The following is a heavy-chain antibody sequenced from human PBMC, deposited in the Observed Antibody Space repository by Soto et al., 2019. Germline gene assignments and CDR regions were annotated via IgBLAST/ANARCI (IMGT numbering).Heavy chain of an antibody. CDR3: ARSAVACNFDY. J-gene: IGHJ4*02. Sequence: QVQLVQSGAEVKKPGASVKVSCKASGYTFTSYYMHWVRQAPGQGLEWMGIINPSGGSTSYAQKFQGGVTMTRDTSTSTVYMELSSLRSEDTAVYYCARSAVACNFDYWGQGTLVTVSS. D-gene: IGHD6-19*01. CDR1: GYTFTSYY. CDR2: INPSGGST. V-gene: IGHV1-46*01.